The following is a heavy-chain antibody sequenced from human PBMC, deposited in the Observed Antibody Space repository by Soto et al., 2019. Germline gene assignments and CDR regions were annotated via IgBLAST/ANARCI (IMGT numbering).Heavy chain of an antibody. V-gene: IGHV3-23*01. Sequence: GGSLRLSCVASGFTFSTYAMSWVRQAPGKGLEWVSALTPSGGSTYYADSAKGRFTISRDNSKNTLYLQMNSLRAEDTAVYYCAKDPRINYYGSGSFNWFDPWGQGTLVTVSS. CDR3: AKDPRINYYGSGSFNWFDP. D-gene: IGHD3-10*01. CDR1: GFTFSTYA. J-gene: IGHJ5*02. CDR2: LTPSGGST.